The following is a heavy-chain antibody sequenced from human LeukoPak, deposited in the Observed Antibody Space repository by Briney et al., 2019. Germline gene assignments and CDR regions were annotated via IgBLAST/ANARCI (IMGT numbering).Heavy chain of an antibody. CDR1: AGSLETYY. CDR2: IYYSGSA. CDR3: ASVDFGDSMIFGY. J-gene: IGHJ4*02. V-gene: IGHV4-59*01. Sequence: SETLSLTCTVSAGSLETYYWSWIRQSPGKGLEWIGNIYYSGSANYNPSLKSRVTISVDTSKNQFSLRLTSVTAADTAVYYCASVDFGDSMIFGYWGQGILVTVSS. D-gene: IGHD4-17*01.